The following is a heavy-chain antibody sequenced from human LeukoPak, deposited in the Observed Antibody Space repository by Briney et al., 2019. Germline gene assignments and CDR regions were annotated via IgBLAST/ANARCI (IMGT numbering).Heavy chain of an antibody. D-gene: IGHD2-15*01. CDR2: VFSDGTT. V-gene: IGHV3-66*01. CDR3: ARDPRVDHSGMDV. Sequence: GGSLGLSCSASGFTVSSNYMNWVRQAPGKGLEWVSTVFSDGTTYYADSVKGRFTISRDNSKNTLYLQMSSVRDEDTAVYYCARDPRVDHSGMDVWGQGTTVTVSS. J-gene: IGHJ6*02. CDR1: GFTVSSNY.